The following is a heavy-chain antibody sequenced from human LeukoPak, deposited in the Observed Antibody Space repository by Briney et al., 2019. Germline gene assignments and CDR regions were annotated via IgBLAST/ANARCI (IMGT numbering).Heavy chain of an antibody. Sequence: GSPVTLPCGVCGFHHDQLAMLWARQAPGRGLEWVTGITWNSGTIAYADSVKGRFTISRDNAKSSLYLQMNSLRTEDTALYYCVRSVGSDWGHFDFRGQGTLVTVSS. V-gene: IGHV3-9*01. D-gene: IGHD7-27*01. CDR1: GFHHDQLA. CDR3: VRSVGSDWGHFDF. CDR2: ITWNSGTI. J-gene: IGHJ4*02.